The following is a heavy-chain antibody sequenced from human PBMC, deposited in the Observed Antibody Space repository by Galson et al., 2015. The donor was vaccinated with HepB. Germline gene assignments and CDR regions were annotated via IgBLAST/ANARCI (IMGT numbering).Heavy chain of an antibody. J-gene: IGHJ4*02. V-gene: IGHV3-30*18. CDR2: ISYDGSNK. CDR3: AKAQRTPGYSYGYDY. D-gene: IGHD5-18*01. CDR1: GFTFSSYG. Sequence: SLRLSCAASGFTFSSYGMHWVRQAPGKGLEWVAVISYDGSNKYYADSVKGRFTISRDNSKNTLYLQMNSLRAEDTAVYYCAKAQRTPGYSYGYDYWGQGTLVTVSS.